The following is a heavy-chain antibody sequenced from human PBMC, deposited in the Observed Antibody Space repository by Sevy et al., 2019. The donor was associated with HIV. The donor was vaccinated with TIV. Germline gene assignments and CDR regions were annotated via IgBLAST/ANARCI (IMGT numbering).Heavy chain of an antibody. Sequence: GGSLRLSCAVSGFTFSDYYMSWIRQAPRKGLEWVSDISSGSTYTKYADSVKGRFTISRDNAKNSLYLQMNSLRVEDTAVYYCSRDRRNYAGQYFDYWGQGTLVTVSS. CDR3: SRDRRNYAGQYFDY. V-gene: IGHV3-11*06. CDR1: GFTFSDYY. D-gene: IGHD1-7*01. J-gene: IGHJ4*02. CDR2: ISSGSTYT.